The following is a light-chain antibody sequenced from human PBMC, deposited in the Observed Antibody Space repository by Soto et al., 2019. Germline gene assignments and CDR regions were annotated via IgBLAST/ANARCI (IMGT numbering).Light chain of an antibody. V-gene: IGLV1-40*01. CDR1: SSNIGAGYD. Sequence: QSVLTQPPSVSGAPGQRVTISCTGSSSNIGAGYDIHWYQQIPGTAPKLLIYGNINRPSGVPDRFSGSKSGTSASLAITGLQAEDEADYYCQSYDSSLSGSVVFGGGTKLTVL. CDR3: QSYDSSLSGSVV. CDR2: GNI. J-gene: IGLJ2*01.